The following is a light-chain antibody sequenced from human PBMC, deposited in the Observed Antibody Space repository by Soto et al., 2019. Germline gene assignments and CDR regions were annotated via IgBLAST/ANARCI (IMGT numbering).Light chain of an antibody. J-gene: IGKJ1*01. Sequence: DIQMTQSPSTLSGSVGDRVTITCRASQTISSWLAWYQQKPGKAPKLLIYKASTLKSGVPSRFSGSGSGTEFTLTISSLQPDDFATYYCQHYNSHSEACGQGTKVEL. V-gene: IGKV1-5*03. CDR1: QTISSW. CDR2: KAS. CDR3: QHYNSHSEA.